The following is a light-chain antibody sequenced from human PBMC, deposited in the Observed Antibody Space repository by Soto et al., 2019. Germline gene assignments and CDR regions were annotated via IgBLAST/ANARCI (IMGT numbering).Light chain of an antibody. J-gene: IGKJ1*01. Sequence: DIVMTQSPATLSVSPGQRATLSCRASQSISSNLAWYQHKPGQAPRPLIYDASSRATGIAARFSGSGSGTEFSLTISSLQSEDIAVYYCQQYNNWPRTFGQGTKVEIK. CDR1: QSISSN. CDR2: DAS. CDR3: QQYNNWPRT. V-gene: IGKV3-15*01.